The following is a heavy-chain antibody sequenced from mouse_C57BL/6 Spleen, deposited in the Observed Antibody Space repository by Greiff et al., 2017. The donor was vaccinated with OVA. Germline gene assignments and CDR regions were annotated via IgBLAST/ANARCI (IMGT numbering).Heavy chain of an antibody. J-gene: IGHJ1*03. CDR3: ARAPYYSKTVNWYFDV. D-gene: IGHD2-5*01. V-gene: IGHV1-64*01. Sequence: VKLQESGAELVKPGASVKLSCKASGYTFTSYWMHWVKQRPGQGLEWIGLIQPNSGSTNYNEKFKSKATLTVDKSSSTAYMQLSSLTSEDSAVYYCARAPYYSKTVNWYFDVWGTGPTVTVSS. CDR2: IQPNSGST. CDR1: GYTFTSYW.